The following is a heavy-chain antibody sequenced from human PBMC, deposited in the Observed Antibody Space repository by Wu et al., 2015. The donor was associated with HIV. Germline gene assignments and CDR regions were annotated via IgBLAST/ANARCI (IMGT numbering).Heavy chain of an antibody. D-gene: IGHD5-18*01. J-gene: IGHJ2*01. CDR1: GDNFSKFP. V-gene: IGHV1-69*13. Sequence: QVQLVQSGAELKKPASSVRVSCQASGDNFSKFPISWVRQAPGQGLEWMGRIVPIFGTPTYAQKFQGRITITADASTNTAYMELSSLRSDDTALYFCAKADQRGYDYGHWNFDFWGQGTLVIVSS. CDR2: IVPIFGTP. CDR3: AKADQRGYDYGHWNFDF.